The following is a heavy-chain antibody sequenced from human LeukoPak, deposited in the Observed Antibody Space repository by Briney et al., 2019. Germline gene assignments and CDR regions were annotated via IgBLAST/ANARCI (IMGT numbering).Heavy chain of an antibody. Sequence: GASVKVSCKASGGTFSSYAISWVRQAPGQGLEWMGGIIPIFGTANYAQKFQGRVTITADESTSTAYMELRSLRSDDTAVYYCARRVAVARRDAFDIWGQGTMVTVSS. J-gene: IGHJ3*02. CDR2: IIPIFGTA. CDR3: ARRVAVARRDAFDI. D-gene: IGHD6-19*01. CDR1: GGTFSSYA. V-gene: IGHV1-69*13.